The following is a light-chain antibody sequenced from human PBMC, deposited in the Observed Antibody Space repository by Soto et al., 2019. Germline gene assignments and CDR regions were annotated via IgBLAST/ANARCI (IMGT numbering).Light chain of an antibody. J-gene: IGLJ1*01. CDR3: LSYADTAYV. Sequence: ALTQPPSASGSPGQSVTISCAGTSSDVGGYNYVSWYQQYPGKVPKLMIYEVSERPSGVPDRFSGSKSGNTAFLTASGLQAEDEADYYCLSYADTAYVFGTGTKVTVL. CDR2: EVS. CDR1: SSDVGGYNY. V-gene: IGLV2-8*01.